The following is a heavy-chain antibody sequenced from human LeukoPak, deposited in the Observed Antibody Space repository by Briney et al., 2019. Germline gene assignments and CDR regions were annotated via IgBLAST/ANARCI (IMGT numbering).Heavy chain of an antibody. CDR2: ISGSGGST. J-gene: IGHJ3*02. D-gene: IGHD1-1*01. CDR3: ARSRPATGTSRHPFDI. Sequence: GGSLRLSCAVSGFTFSSYVMSWVRQAPGKGLEWVSAISGSGGSTYYADSVKGRFTISRDNSKNTLYLQMDSLRAEDTAVYYCARSRPATGTSRHPFDIWGQGTVVTVSS. V-gene: IGHV3-23*01. CDR1: GFTFSSYV.